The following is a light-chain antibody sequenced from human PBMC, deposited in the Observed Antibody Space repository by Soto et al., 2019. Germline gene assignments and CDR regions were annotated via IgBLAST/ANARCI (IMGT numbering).Light chain of an antibody. CDR1: QSISSW. J-gene: IGKJ1*01. CDR2: DAS. Sequence: DIQMTQSPSTLSASVGDTVTITCRASQSISSWLAWYQQKPGKAPKLLIYDASSLETGVPSRFSGSGSGTEFTLTISSLQSDDYATYYCSEHPRFWAFGQGTQLDI. V-gene: IGKV1-5*01. CDR3: SEHPRFWA.